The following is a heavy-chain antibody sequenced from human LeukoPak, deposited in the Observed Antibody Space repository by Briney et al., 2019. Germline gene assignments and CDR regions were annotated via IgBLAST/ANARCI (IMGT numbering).Heavy chain of an antibody. CDR1: GGSISSGSYY. D-gene: IGHD3-3*01. Sequence: KSSETLSLTCTVSGGSISSGSYYWSWIRQPAGKGLEWIGRIYTSGSTNYNPSLKSRVTISVDTSKNQFSLKLSSVTAADTAVYYCASSPPWSGYRSDWYFDLWGRGTLVTVSS. CDR3: ASSPPWSGYRSDWYFDL. CDR2: IYTSGST. V-gene: IGHV4-61*02. J-gene: IGHJ2*01.